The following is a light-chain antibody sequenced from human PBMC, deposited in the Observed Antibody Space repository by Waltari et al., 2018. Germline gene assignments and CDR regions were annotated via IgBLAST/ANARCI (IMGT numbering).Light chain of an antibody. Sequence: QLVLTQSPSASASLGASVKLTCTLDSGHSSNIVAWLQQQPEEGPRYLMKINSDGSHSKGDEIPDRFSGSSSGAEHYLTISSVQSEDEADYYCQTGGHGTWVFGGGTKLTVL. CDR3: QTGGHGTWV. J-gene: IGLJ3*02. V-gene: IGLV4-69*01. CDR2: INSDGSH. CDR1: SGHSSNI.